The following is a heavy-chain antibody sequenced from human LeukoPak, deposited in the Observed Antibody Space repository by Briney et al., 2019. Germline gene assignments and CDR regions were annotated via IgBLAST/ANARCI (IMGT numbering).Heavy chain of an antibody. CDR1: GGSISRYY. Sequence: KPSETLSLTCTVSGGSISRYYWSWIRQPAGKGLEWIGRIYTSGSTNYNPSLKSRVTMPVDTSKNQFSLKLSSVTAADTAVYYCARVGCSSTSCYFDYWGQGTLVTVSS. CDR3: ARVGCSSTSCYFDY. D-gene: IGHD2-2*01. CDR2: IYTSGST. J-gene: IGHJ4*02. V-gene: IGHV4-4*07.